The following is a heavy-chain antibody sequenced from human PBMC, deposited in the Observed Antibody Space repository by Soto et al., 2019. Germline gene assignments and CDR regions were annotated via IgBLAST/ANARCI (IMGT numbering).Heavy chain of an antibody. V-gene: IGHV1-46*01. Sequence: ASVKVSCKASGYTFTSYYMHWVRQVPGQGLEWMGIINPSGGSTSYAQKFQGRVTMTRDTSTSTVYMELSSLRSEDTAVYYCARGVKTHDSSGYYSYYFDYWGQGTLVTVSS. CDR1: GYTFTSYY. CDR2: INPSGGST. J-gene: IGHJ4*02. D-gene: IGHD3-22*01. CDR3: ARGVKTHDSSGYYSYYFDY.